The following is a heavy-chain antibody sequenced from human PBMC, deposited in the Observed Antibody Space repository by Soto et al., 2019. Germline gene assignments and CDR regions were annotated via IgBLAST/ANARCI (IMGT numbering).Heavy chain of an antibody. CDR2: IGGSGGST. D-gene: IGHD3-10*01. J-gene: IGHJ5*02. Sequence: EVQLVESGGGLVQPGGSLRLSCAASGFIFDSFALSWVRLAPGKGLEWVSGIGGSGGSTYYADSVKGRFTISRYNSKNTLYLQLSSLSAEDTAIYYFAKERALRFGEGGWFDPWGQGTLFTVSS. CDR3: AKERALRFGEGGWFDP. V-gene: IGHV3-23*04. CDR1: GFIFDSFA.